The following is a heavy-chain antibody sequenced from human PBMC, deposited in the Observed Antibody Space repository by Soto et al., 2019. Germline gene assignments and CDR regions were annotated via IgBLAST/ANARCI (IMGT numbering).Heavy chain of an antibody. CDR3: ARAGAATLSDY. Sequence: QVQLQESGPGLVKPSETLSLTCTVSGGSISNYYWSWIRQPPGKGLEWIGYIYYSGSTNYSPSLKRRVTVSVDMSKNQLSLKLSSMTAGETAVYYCARAGAATLSDYWGQGTLVTVSS. CDR1: GGSISNYY. J-gene: IGHJ4*02. V-gene: IGHV4-59*01. CDR2: IYYSGST. D-gene: IGHD2-15*01.